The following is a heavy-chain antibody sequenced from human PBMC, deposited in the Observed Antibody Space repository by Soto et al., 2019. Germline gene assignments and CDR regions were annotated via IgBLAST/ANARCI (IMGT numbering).Heavy chain of an antibody. CDR2: ISYDGSNK. CDR3: VRVYRRTEDYYYYGMDV. CDR1: GFTFSSYA. J-gene: IGHJ6*02. D-gene: IGHD3-16*02. Sequence: QAGGSLRLSCAASGFTFSSYAMHWVRQAPGKGLEWVAVISYDGSNKYYADSVKGRFTISRDNSKNTLYLQMNSLRAEDTAVYYCVRVYRRTEDYYYYGMDVRAQGTTVTGSS. V-gene: IGHV3-30-3*01.